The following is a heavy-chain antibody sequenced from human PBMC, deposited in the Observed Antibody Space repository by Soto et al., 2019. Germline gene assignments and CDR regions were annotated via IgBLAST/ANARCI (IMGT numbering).Heavy chain of an antibody. V-gene: IGHV1-2*04. CDR1: GYTFTGYY. D-gene: IGHD2-2*02. J-gene: IGHJ5*02. Sequence: ASVKVSCKASGYTFTGYYMHWVRQAPGQGLEWMGWINPNSGGTNYAQKVQGWVTMTRDTSISTAYMELSRLRSDDTAVYYCARGDIVVVPAAIQDWFDPWGQGTLVTVSS. CDR3: ARGDIVVVPAAIQDWFDP. CDR2: INPNSGGT.